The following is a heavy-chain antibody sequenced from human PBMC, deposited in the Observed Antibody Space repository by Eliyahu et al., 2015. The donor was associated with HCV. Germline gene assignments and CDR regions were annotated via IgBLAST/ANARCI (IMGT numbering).Heavy chain of an antibody. J-gene: IGHJ4*02. CDR2: IYYSGRT. D-gene: IGHD2-15*01. V-gene: IGHV4-31*03. CDR3: ARVTEYCSGGSCYFPFDY. Sequence: HVQLQESXPGLVKPSQTLSLTCXVSXGSISXXGYYWSWIRQXPGKGLGWIGYIYYSGRTYYNPSLKSRVTISVDTSKXQFSLKLSSVTAADTAVYYCARVTEYCSGGSCYFPFDYWGQGTLVTVSS. CDR1: XGSISXXGYY.